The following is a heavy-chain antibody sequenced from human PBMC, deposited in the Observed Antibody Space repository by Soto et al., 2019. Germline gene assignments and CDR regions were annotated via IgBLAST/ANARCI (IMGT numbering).Heavy chain of an antibody. CDR1: GFTFSSHG. CDR3: ARLGGQQQLDWFDP. Sequence: HPGVSLRLSCAASGFTFSSHGMHWVRQAPGKGLEWVAVISYDGSNKYYADSVKGRFTISRDNAKNSLYLQMNSLRAEDTAVYYCARLGGQQQLDWFDPWGQGTLVNVSS. D-gene: IGHD6-13*01. J-gene: IGHJ5*02. CDR2: ISYDGSNK. V-gene: IGHV3-30*03.